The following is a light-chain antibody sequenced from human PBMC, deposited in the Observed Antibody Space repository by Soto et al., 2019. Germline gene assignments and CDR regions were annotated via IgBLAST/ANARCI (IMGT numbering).Light chain of an antibody. CDR2: SNM. CDR1: SSNLGSNT. J-gene: IGLJ1*01. CDR3: AAWDDSLNGYV. V-gene: IGLV1-44*01. Sequence: QSVLTQPPSASGTPGQRVTISCSGSSSNLGSNTVNWYQQLPGTAPQLLIYSNMQRPSGVPDRFSGSKSGTSASLAISGLQSVDEADYYCAAWDDSLNGYVFGTGTKLTVL.